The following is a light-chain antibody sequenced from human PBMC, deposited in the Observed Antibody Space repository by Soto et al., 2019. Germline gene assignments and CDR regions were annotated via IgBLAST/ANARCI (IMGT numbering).Light chain of an antibody. V-gene: IGKV3-11*01. Sequence: EIVLTQSPVTLSLSPGERATLSCRASESVPNYLAWYQQKPGQAPRLVIYDISHRATGIPARFSGSGSGTDFTLTISNLEPEDAVVYYCHQRNSWPLSTFGQGTKLEIK. J-gene: IGKJ2*02. CDR2: DIS. CDR1: ESVPNY. CDR3: HQRNSWPLST.